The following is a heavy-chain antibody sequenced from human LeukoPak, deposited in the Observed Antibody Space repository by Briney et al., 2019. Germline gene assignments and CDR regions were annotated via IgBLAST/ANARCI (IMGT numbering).Heavy chain of an antibody. CDR1: GFTFSNSA. V-gene: IGHV1-58*02. J-gene: IGHJ4*02. D-gene: IGHD4-17*01. CDR3: ARAPEVTILHLKGSADFDY. CDR2: IGVAGGNT. Sequence: ASVKVSCKASGFTFSNSAIQWVRQARGQRLEWIGWIGVAGGNTNYAQTLQGRITITRDMSTSTAYMELTSLRSDDTAVYYCARAPEVTILHLKGSADFDYWGQGTLVTVSS.